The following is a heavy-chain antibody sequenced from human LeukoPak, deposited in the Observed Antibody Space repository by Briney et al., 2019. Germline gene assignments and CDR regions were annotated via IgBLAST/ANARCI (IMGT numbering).Heavy chain of an antibody. V-gene: IGHV4-34*01. D-gene: IGHD6-19*01. CDR1: GGSFSGYY. Sequence: SETLSLTCAVYGGSFSGYYWSWIRQPPGKGLEWIGEINHSGNTNYNPSLKSQVTISVDTSKNQFSLKLSSVTAADTAVYYCARGVAVAGSSLDYWGQGTLVTVSS. CDR2: INHSGNT. CDR3: ARGVAVAGSSLDY. J-gene: IGHJ4*02.